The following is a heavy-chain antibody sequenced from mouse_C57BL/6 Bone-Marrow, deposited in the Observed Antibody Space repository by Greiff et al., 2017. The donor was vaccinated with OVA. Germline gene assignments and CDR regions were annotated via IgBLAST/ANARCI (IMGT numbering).Heavy chain of an antibody. V-gene: IGHV5-9-1*02. Sequence: EVKLVESGEGLVKPGGSLKLSCAASGFTFSSYAMSWVRQTPEKRLEWVAYISSGGDYIYYADTVKGRFTISRDNARNTLYLQMSSLKSEDTAMYYCTRDLITTPYYAMDYWGQGTSVTVSS. CDR3: TRDLITTPYYAMDY. CDR2: ISSGGDYI. D-gene: IGHD2-4*01. CDR1: GFTFSSYA. J-gene: IGHJ4*01.